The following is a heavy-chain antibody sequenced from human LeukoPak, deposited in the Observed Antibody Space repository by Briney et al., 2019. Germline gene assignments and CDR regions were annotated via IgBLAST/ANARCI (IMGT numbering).Heavy chain of an antibody. CDR3: ARGKDCVLAMVRGVIGGDAFDI. D-gene: IGHD3-10*01. CDR1: GGTFGSYA. J-gene: IGHJ3*02. Sequence: SVKVSCKASGGTFGSYAISWVRQAPGQGLEWRGRIIPIFGTANYAQKFQGRVTITTDESTSTAYMELSSLRSEDTAVYYCARGKDCVLAMVRGVIGGDAFDIWGQGTMVTVSS. CDR2: IIPIFGTA. V-gene: IGHV1-69*05.